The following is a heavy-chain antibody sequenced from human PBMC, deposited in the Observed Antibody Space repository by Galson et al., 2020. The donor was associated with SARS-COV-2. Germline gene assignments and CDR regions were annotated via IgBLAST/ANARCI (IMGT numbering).Heavy chain of an antibody. D-gene: IGHD3-22*01. CDR3: ASQNNYYDSSGDDY. J-gene: IGHJ4*02. CDR2: ISSSGSTI. Sequence: GGSLRLSCAASGFTFSDYYMSWIRQAPGKGLEWVSYISSSGSTIYYADSVKGRFTISRDNAKNSLYLQMNSLRAEDTAVYYCASQNNYYDSSGDDYWGQGTLVTVSS. CDR1: GFTFSDYY. V-gene: IGHV3-11*01.